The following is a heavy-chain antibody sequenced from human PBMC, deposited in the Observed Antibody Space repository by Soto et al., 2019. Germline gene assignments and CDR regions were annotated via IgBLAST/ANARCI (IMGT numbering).Heavy chain of an antibody. CDR2: ISSSSSYI. D-gene: IGHD5-18*01. J-gene: IGHJ4*02. CDR1: GFTFSSYS. V-gene: IGHV3-21*01. CDR3: ARKRGYSYGLDY. Sequence: EVQLVESGGGLVKPGGSLRLSCAASGFTFSSYSMNWVRQAPGKGLEWVSSISSSSSYIYYADSVKGRFTISRDNAKNSLYLQMNSLRAEDTAVYYCARKRGYSYGLDYWGQGTLVTVSS.